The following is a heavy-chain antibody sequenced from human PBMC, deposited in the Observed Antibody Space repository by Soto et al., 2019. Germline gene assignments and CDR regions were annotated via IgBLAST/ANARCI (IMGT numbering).Heavy chain of an antibody. D-gene: IGHD6-13*01. V-gene: IGHV4-34*01. CDR1: GGSFSGHY. Sequence: QVQLQQWGAGLLKPSETLSLTCAVSGGSFSGHYWSWIRQPPGKGLEGIGELNHSGSTNYNPSLKSRVTISVDTSKNQFSLKLSSVTAADTAVYFCARVGALGSSSCFDYWGQGTLVTVSS. CDR3: ARVGALGSSSCFDY. CDR2: LNHSGST. J-gene: IGHJ4*02.